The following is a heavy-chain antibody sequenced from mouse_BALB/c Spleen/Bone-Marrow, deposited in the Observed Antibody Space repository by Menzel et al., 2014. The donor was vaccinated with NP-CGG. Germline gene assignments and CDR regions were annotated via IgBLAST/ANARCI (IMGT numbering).Heavy chain of an antibody. V-gene: IGHV1-9*01. J-gene: IGHJ4*01. D-gene: IGHD2-3*01. CDR1: GYTFSGYW. CDR2: ILPGSTST. Sequence: VKLMESGAELMKPGASVKISCKTTGYTFSGYWIEWVKQRPGHGLEWIGEILPGSTSTNYNEKFKDKATSTADTSSNTAYIQLSSLTSEDSAVYYCARDGYSSLAMDYWGQGTSVTVSS. CDR3: ARDGYSSLAMDY.